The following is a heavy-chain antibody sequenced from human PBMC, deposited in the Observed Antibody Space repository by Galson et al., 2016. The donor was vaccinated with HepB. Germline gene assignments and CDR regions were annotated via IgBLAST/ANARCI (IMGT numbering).Heavy chain of an antibody. CDR3: AREIYGGNSRPFDY. CDR2: IYDNGDT. D-gene: IGHD4-23*01. CDR1: GSSIRNYF. Sequence: SETLSLTCTVSGSSIRNYFWHWIRQPPGKRLEWLGSIYDNGDTNYNPSLNSRLTMSIDTSKNQFTLKLGSVTTADTAVYYCAREIYGGNSRPFDYWGQGTLVTVSS. J-gene: IGHJ4*02. V-gene: IGHV4-59*01.